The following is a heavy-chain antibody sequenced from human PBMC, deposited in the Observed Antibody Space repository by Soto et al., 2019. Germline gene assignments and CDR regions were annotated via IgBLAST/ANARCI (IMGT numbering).Heavy chain of an antibody. J-gene: IGHJ4*02. CDR2: INPTSGGT. V-gene: IGHV1-2*02. D-gene: IGHD3-9*01. CDR3: ARPPGYMSDWYYFDL. CDR1: GYSFTAYY. Sequence: ASVKVSCKAAGYSFTAYYIHWVRQAPGQGFEWMGWINPTSGGTNYAQKFQGRVSLTRDTAIRTAYMELSSLMSEDTAVYYCARPPGYMSDWYYFDLGGQGTQVTVSS.